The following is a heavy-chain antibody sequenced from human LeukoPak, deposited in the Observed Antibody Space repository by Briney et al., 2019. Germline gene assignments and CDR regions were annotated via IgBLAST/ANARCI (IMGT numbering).Heavy chain of an antibody. V-gene: IGHV3-23*01. CDR2: ISGSGGST. Sequence: PGGPLRLSRAASGFTFSSYAMSWVRQAPGKGLEWVSAISGSGGSTYYADSVKGRFTISRDNSKNTLYLQMNSLRAEDTAVYYCAKGVVRFLEWSPPDYWGQGTLVTVSS. CDR3: AKGVVRFLEWSPPDY. J-gene: IGHJ4*02. D-gene: IGHD3-3*01. CDR1: GFTFSSYA.